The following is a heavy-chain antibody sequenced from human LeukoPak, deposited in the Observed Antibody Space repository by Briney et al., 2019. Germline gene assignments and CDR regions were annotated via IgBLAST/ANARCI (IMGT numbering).Heavy chain of an antibody. CDR3: ARGDSQDYSNYGWFDP. J-gene: IGHJ5*02. V-gene: IGHV4-39*07. D-gene: IGHD4-11*01. Sequence: PSETLSLTCSVSGGSISSSAYYWSWIRQPPGKGLEWIGEINHSGSTNYNPSLKSRVTISVDTSKNQFSLKLSSVTAADTAVYYCARGDSQDYSNYGWFDPWGQGTLVTVSS. CDR2: INHSGST. CDR1: GGSISSSAYY.